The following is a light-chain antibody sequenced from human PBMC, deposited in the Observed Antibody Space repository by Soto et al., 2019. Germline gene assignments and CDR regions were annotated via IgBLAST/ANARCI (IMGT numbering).Light chain of an antibody. CDR3: QQYNEWPLT. V-gene: IGKV3-15*01. CDR2: GAS. J-gene: IGKJ4*01. Sequence: EVVMTQSPATLSVSPGESATLSCRASQSVSNILAWYQQKPSQPPRLLIYGASTRATGIPARFSGSGSGTEFTLTISSLQSGDFAVYYCQQYNEWPLTFGGGTKVEF. CDR1: QSVSNI.